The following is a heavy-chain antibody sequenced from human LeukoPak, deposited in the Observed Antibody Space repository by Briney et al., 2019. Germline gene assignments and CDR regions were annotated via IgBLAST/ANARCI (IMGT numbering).Heavy chain of an antibody. J-gene: IGHJ4*02. CDR3: AKGAGYSSNWNFDY. CDR1: GFTFSSYA. Sequence: GGSLRLSCAASGFTFSSYAIYWVRQAPGKGLEWVAVISFDGGNKDYADSVKGRFTISRDNSKNTLYLQMNSLRLEDTAGYYCAKGAGYSSNWNFDYWGQGTLVTVSS. D-gene: IGHD6-13*01. CDR2: ISFDGGNK. V-gene: IGHV3-30-3*01.